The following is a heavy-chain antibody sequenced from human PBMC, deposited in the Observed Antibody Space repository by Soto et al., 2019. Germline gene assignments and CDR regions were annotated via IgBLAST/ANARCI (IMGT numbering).Heavy chain of an antibody. CDR1: GGSFSGYY. CDR3: ARWEMTTVTTNSWFDP. V-gene: IGHV4-34*01. D-gene: IGHD4-4*01. CDR2: INHSGST. J-gene: IGHJ5*02. Sequence: KTSETLSLTCAVYGGSFSGYYWSWIRQPPGKGLEWIGEINHSGSTNYNPSLKSRVTISVDTSKNQFSLKLSSVTAADTAVYYCARWEMTTVTTNSWFDPWGQGTLVTVSS.